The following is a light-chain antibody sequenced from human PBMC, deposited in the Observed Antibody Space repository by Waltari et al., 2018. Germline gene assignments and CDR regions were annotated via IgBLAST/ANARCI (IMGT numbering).Light chain of an antibody. J-gene: IGLJ3*02. CDR1: RSNIWHNY. CDR2: DND. CDR3: ATWESSPSSGV. Sequence: QSVLTQPPSVSAAPGQKVTISCPGRRSNIWHNYVSWYKQVPGTAPQLLIYDNDKRPSGIPDRFSGSKSGTSATLGITGLQSGDEADYYCATWESSPSSGVFGGGTKLTVL. V-gene: IGLV1-51*01.